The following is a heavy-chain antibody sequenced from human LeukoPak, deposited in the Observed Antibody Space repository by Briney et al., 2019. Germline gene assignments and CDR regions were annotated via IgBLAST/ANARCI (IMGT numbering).Heavy chain of an antibody. J-gene: IGHJ4*02. CDR2: INHSGST. D-gene: IGHD3-3*01. CDR3: ARHWVLRFLEWSYYFDY. CDR1: GGSFSGYY. Sequence: SETLSLTCAVYGGSFSGYYWSWIRQPPGKGLEWIGEINHSGSTNYNPSLKSRVTISVDTSKNQFSLKLSSVTAADTAVYYCARHWVLRFLEWSYYFDYWGQGTLVTVSS. V-gene: IGHV4-34*01.